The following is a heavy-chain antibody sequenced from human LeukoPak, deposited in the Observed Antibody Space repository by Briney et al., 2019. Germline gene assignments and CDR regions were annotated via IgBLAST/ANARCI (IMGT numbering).Heavy chain of an antibody. V-gene: IGHV4-59*01. Sequence: PSETLSLTCTVSGGSISNYYCSWIRQPPRQGQEWIGYISDSGRTKYNPSLKSRVTISVDTSKNQFSLKLSSVTAADTAVYYCAIGYHTNWFDACGEGRLVTVSS. CDR1: GGSISNYY. J-gene: IGHJ5*02. CDR3: AIGYHTNWFDA. CDR2: ISDSGRT. D-gene: IGHD2-2*01.